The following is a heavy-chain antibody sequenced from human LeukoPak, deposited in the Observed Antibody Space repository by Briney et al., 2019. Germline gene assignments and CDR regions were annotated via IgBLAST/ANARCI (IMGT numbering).Heavy chain of an antibody. D-gene: IGHD3-10*01. CDR3: ARVYMRGWFDP. J-gene: IGHJ5*02. Sequence: SETLSLTCTVSGGSISSGGYYWSWIRQHPGKGLEWIGYIYYSGSTYYNPSLKSRVTISVDTSKNQFSLKLSSVTAADTAVYYCARVYMRGWFDPWGQETLVTVSS. V-gene: IGHV4-31*03. CDR1: GGSISSGGYY. CDR2: IYYSGST.